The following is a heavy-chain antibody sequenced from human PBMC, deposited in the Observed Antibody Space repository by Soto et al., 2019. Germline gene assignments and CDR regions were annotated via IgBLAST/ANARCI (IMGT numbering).Heavy chain of an antibody. V-gene: IGHV3-23*01. D-gene: IGHD3-22*01. J-gene: IGHJ4*02. CDR1: GFTFSSYA. CDR3: AKQMDYDSSGYWSDY. Sequence: GGSLRLSCAASGFTFSSYAMSWVRQAPGKGLEWVSAISGSGGSTYYADSVKGRFTISRDNSKNTLYLQMNGLRAEDTAVYYCAKQMDYDSSGYWSDYWGQGTLVTVSS. CDR2: ISGSGGST.